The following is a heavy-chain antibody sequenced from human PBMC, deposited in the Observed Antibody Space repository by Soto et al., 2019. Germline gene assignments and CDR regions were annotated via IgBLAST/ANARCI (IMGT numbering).Heavy chain of an antibody. CDR1: GASISSTNW. Sequence: QVQLQESGPGLVKPSGTLSLTCVVSGASISSTNWWSWVRQPPGKGLEWIGEIYHSGTTSYNPSLNRRVTMSVDKSKNQFSLKVTSVTAADTAVYFCAKDGSGHPYYSDNWGQGTLVTVSS. J-gene: IGHJ4*02. CDR3: AKDGSGHPYYSDN. V-gene: IGHV4-4*02. D-gene: IGHD2-15*01. CDR2: IYHSGTT.